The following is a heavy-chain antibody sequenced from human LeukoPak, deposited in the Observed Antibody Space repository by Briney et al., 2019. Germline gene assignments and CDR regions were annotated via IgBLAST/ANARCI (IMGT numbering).Heavy chain of an antibody. CDR1: GFTFSSYS. Sequence: GGSLRLSCAASGFTFSSYSMNWLRRAPGKGLEWVSSISSSSSDIYYAYSVKGRFTISRDNAKNSLYLQMNSLRAEDTAVYYCARDIRGYQLQEGYYFDSWGQRNLGTVSS. D-gene: IGHD2-2*01. CDR2: ISSSSSDI. CDR3: ARDIRGYQLQEGYYFDS. J-gene: IGHJ4*02. V-gene: IGHV3-21*01.